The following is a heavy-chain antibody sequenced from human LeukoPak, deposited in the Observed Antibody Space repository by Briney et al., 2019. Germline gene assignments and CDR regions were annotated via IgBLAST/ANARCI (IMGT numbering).Heavy chain of an antibody. CDR2: ISYDGSNK. Sequence: GVSLRRSCAASGFTFSSYAMHGVRQAPGKGLEWVAVISYDGSNKYYADSVKGRFTISRDNSKNTLYLQMDSLRAEDTAVYYCARDRKGALNYGMDVWGQGTTVTVSS. J-gene: IGHJ6*02. CDR1: GFTFSSYA. CDR3: ARDRKGALNYGMDV. V-gene: IGHV3-30*04.